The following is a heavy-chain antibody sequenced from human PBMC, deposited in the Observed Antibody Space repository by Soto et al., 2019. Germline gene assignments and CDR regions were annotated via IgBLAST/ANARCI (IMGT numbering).Heavy chain of an antibody. CDR3: ASSGVTMIVWGY. D-gene: IGHD3-22*01. CDR2: IKQDGSAK. V-gene: IGHV3-7*05. J-gene: IGHJ4*02. CDR1: GFTFSSYW. Sequence: EVQLVESGGGLVQPGGSLRLSCAASGFTFSSYWMSWVRQAPGKGLGWVANIKQDGSAKYSVDSVTSRFTISRGNAKNSLYLQINSLRAADTAVYYCASSGVTMIVWGYWGQGTLVTVSS.